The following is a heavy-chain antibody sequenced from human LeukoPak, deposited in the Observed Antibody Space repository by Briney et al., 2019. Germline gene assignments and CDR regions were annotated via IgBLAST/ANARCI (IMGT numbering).Heavy chain of an antibody. CDR1: GFTFSSYG. CDR2: IWYDGSNK. D-gene: IGHD3-3*01. CDR3: AKGPPFWSGAFDY. Sequence: PGGSLRLSCAASGFTFSSYGMHWVRQAPGKGLEWVAVIWYDGSNKYYADSVKGRFTISRDNSKNTLYLQMNSLRAEDTAVYYCAKGPPFWSGAFDYWGQGTLVTVSS. V-gene: IGHV3-33*06. J-gene: IGHJ4*02.